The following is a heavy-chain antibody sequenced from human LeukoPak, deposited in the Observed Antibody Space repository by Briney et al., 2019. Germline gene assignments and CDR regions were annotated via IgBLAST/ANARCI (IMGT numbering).Heavy chain of an antibody. CDR3: ASTGYDFWSGYYDDAFDI. J-gene: IGHJ3*02. Sequence: PSETLSLTCTVSGGSISSGGYYWSWIRQPPGKGLEWIGYIYHSGSTYYNPSLKSRVTTSVDRSKNQFSLKLSSVTAADTAVYYCASTGYDFWSGYYDDAFDIWGQGTMVTVSS. CDR2: IYHSGST. V-gene: IGHV4-30-2*01. CDR1: GGSISSGGYY. D-gene: IGHD3-3*01.